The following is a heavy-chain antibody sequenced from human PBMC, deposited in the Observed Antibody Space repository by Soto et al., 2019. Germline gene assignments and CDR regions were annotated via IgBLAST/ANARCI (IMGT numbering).Heavy chain of an antibody. V-gene: IGHV1-58*01. J-gene: IGHJ4*02. CDR2: IVVGSGNT. CDR1: GFTFTSSA. D-gene: IGHD3-22*01. Sequence: GASVKVSCKASGFTFTSSAVQWVRQARGQRLEWIGWIVVGSGNTNYAQKFQERVTITRDMSTSTAYMELSSLRSEDTAVYYCAADPSYYYDSSGYWAFDYWAREPWSPSPQ. CDR3: AADPSYYYDSSGYWAFDY.